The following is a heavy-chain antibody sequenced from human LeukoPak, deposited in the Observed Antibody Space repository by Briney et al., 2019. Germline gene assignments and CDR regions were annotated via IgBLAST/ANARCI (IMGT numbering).Heavy chain of an antibody. Sequence: PGGSLRLSCAASGFTFDDCTMHWVRQAPGKGLEWVSLISWDGGSTYYADSVKGRFSISRDNSKNTLYPQMTSLKAEDTALYYCAKGQFPQILTVGGLGYWGQGTLVTVSS. CDR1: GFTFDDCT. CDR3: AKGQFPQILTVGGLGY. J-gene: IGHJ4*01. D-gene: IGHD3-16*01. V-gene: IGHV3-43*01. CDR2: ISWDGGST.